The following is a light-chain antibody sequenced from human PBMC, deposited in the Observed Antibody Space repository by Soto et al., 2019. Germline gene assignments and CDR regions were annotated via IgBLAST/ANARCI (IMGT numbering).Light chain of an antibody. Sequence: QSALTQPASVSGSPGQSITISCTGTSSDVGGYNYVSWYQQHPGKAPKLMIYDVTNRPSGVSNRFSGSKSGNTASLTISGLQAEDEADCYCSSYTSSSTPLVFGGGTKVTVL. CDR3: SSYTSSSTPLV. J-gene: IGLJ3*02. CDR1: SSDVGGYNY. CDR2: DVT. V-gene: IGLV2-14*01.